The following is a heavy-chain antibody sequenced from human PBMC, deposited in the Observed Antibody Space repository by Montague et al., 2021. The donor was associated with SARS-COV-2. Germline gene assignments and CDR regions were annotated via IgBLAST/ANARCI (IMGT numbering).Heavy chain of an antibody. J-gene: IGHJ3*01. Sequence: ETLSLTCFVSGASFSTYHWSWLRQSPGKGLEWIGFVYYNGSTKXNPSLESRVTISLGPSKHQFSLRLTSMTVADTAVYYCAREARLSNYGGHDGLDFWGQGTMVIVSS. CDR1: GASFSTYH. CDR3: AREARLSNYGGHDGLDF. CDR2: VYYNGST. D-gene: IGHD4/OR15-4a*01. V-gene: IGHV4-59*13.